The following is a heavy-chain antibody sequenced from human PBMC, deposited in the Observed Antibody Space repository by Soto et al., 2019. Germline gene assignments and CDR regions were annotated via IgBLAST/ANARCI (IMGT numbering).Heavy chain of an antibody. Sequence: QVQLVQSGAEVKKPGASVKVSCKASGYTFTNYGITWVRQAPGQGLEWMGWISAYNDNTNYAQKLQGRVTMTTDTYTSTAYMELISLRSDDTAVYYCARDRPDYGDTDRRFDYWGQGTLVTVSS. CDR2: ISAYNDNT. V-gene: IGHV1-18*01. CDR1: GYTFTNYG. D-gene: IGHD4-17*01. CDR3: ARDRPDYGDTDRRFDY. J-gene: IGHJ4*02.